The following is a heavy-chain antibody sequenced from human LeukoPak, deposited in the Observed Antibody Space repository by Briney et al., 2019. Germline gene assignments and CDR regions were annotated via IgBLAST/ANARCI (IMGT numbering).Heavy chain of an antibody. CDR3: AREAWYYYGSGSYSNWFDP. Sequence: GGSLRLSCAASGFTVSSNYMSWVRQAPGKGLEWVSVIYSGGSTYYADSVKGRFTISRDNSENTLYLQMNSLRAEDTAVYYCAREAWYYYGSGSYSNWFDPWGQGTLVTVSS. V-gene: IGHV3-66*02. CDR2: IYSGGST. J-gene: IGHJ5*02. CDR1: GFTVSSNY. D-gene: IGHD3-10*01.